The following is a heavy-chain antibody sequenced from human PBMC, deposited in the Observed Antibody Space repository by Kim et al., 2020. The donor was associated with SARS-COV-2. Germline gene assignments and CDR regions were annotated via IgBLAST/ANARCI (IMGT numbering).Heavy chain of an antibody. V-gene: IGHV5-51*01. CDR3: ARHRSSSWYWFDP. Sequence: RPPSQGQVTISADKSISTAYLQWSSLKASDTAMYYCARHRSSSWYWFDPWGQGTLVTVSS. J-gene: IGHJ5*02. D-gene: IGHD6-13*01.